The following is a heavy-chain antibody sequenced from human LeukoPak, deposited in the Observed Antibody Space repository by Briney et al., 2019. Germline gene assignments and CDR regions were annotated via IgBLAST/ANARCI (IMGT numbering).Heavy chain of an antibody. J-gene: IGHJ6*03. CDR2: ISSSSSYI. D-gene: IGHD2-2*01. CDR1: GFTFSSYS. CDR3: AREYQLLIPYYYYYMDV. Sequence: GGSLRLSCAASGFTFSSYSMNWVRQAPGKWLEWVSSISSSSSYIYYADSVKGRFTISRDNAKNSLYLQMNSLRAEDTAVYYCAREYQLLIPYYYYYMDVWGKGTTVTISS. V-gene: IGHV3-21*01.